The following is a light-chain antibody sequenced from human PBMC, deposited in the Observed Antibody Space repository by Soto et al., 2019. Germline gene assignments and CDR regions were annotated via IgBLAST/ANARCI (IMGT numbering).Light chain of an antibody. J-gene: IGKJ1*01. Sequence: EIVMTQSPATLSVSPGERATLSCRASQSVSSNLAWYQQKPGQAPRLLIYGASTRAAGIPARFSGSGSGTEFTLTISSLQSEDFAVYYCQHYSNWPPWTFVQGTKVEIK. CDR3: QHYSNWPPWT. CDR1: QSVSSN. V-gene: IGKV3-15*01. CDR2: GAS.